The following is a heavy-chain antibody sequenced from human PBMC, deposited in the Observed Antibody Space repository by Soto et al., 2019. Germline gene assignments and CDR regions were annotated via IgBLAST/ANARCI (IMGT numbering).Heavy chain of an antibody. CDR2: INHSGST. Sequence: SETLSLTCAVYGGSFSGYYWSWIRQPPGKGLEWIGEINHSGSTNYNPSLKSRVTISVDTSKNQFSLKLSSVTAADTAVYYCARGQYQLLYYYYYYMDVWGKGTTVTVSS. V-gene: IGHV4-34*01. CDR3: ARGQYQLLYYYYYYMDV. CDR1: GGSFSGYY. J-gene: IGHJ6*03. D-gene: IGHD2-2*01.